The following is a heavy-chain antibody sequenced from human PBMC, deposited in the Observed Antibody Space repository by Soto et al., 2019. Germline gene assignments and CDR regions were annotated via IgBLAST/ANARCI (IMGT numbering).Heavy chain of an antibody. J-gene: IGHJ6*02. CDR3: VMVDNYVTPTPQDV. CDR2: ISPYTGNT. V-gene: IGHV1-18*01. CDR1: GYIFVNYG. Sequence: QVQLVQSGDEVKKPGASVKVSCKASGYIFVNYGIAWVRQAPGQGLEWMGWISPYTGNTHSASKVQGRLTMTTDTSAGTAYMDLGSLTSADTAVYYCVMVDNYVTPTPQDVWGQGTTVTVSS. D-gene: IGHD3-16*01.